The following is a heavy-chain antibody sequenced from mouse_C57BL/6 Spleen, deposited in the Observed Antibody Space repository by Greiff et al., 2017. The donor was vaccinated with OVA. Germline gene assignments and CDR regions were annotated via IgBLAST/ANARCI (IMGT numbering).Heavy chain of an antibody. J-gene: IGHJ4*01. Sequence: EVHLVESGPELVKPGASVKISCKASGYSFTGYYMNWVKQSPEKSLEWIGEINPSTGGTTYNQKFKAKATLTVDKSSSTAYMQLKSLTSEDSAVYYCARSDGPYAMDYWGQGTSVTVSS. CDR3: ARSDGPYAMDY. CDR1: GYSFTGYY. CDR2: INPSTGGT. D-gene: IGHD2-3*01. V-gene: IGHV1-42*01.